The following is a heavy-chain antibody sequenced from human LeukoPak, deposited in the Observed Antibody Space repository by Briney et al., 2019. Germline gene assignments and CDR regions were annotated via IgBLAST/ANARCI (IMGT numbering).Heavy chain of an antibody. J-gene: IGHJ3*02. CDR2: ISSSGSTI. V-gene: IGHV3-11*01. CDR1: GFTFSDYY. D-gene: IGHD2-2*01. CDR3: AKGDGYCSSTSCPTTVDAFDI. Sequence: GGSLRLSCAASGFTFSDYYMSWIRQAPGKGLEWVSYISSSGSTIYYADSVKGRFTISRDNAKNSLYLQMNSLRAEDTAVYYCAKGDGYCSSTSCPTTVDAFDIWGQGTMVTVSS.